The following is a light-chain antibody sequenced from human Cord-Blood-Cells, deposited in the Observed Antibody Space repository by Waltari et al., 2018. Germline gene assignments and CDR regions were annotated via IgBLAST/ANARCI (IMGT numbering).Light chain of an antibody. CDR3: QQYGSSPT. J-gene: IGKJ1*01. V-gene: IGKV3-20*01. Sequence: EIVLTPSPGTLSLSQGERTTFSCRASQSVSSSYLAWYQQKPGQAPRLLIYGASSRATGIPDRFSGSGSGTDFTLTISRLEPEDFALYYCQQYGSSPTFGQGTKVEIK. CDR2: GAS. CDR1: QSVSSSY.